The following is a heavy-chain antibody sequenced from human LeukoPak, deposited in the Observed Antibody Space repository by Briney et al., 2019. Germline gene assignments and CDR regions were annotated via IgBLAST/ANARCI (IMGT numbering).Heavy chain of an antibody. CDR1: GGSISSYY. D-gene: IGHD5-12*01. V-gene: IGHV4-59*01. CDR3: ARGGYSGYDNGAFDI. Sequence: SETLSLTCTVSGGSISSYYWSWIRQPPGKGLGWIGYIYYSGSTNYNPSLKSRVTISVDTSKNQFSLKLSSVTAADTAVYYCARGGYSGYDNGAFDIWGQGTMVTVSS. J-gene: IGHJ3*02. CDR2: IYYSGST.